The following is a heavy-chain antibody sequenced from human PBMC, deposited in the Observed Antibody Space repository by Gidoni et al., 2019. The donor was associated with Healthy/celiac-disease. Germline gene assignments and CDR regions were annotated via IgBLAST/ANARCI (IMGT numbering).Heavy chain of an antibody. V-gene: IGHV3-23*01. J-gene: IGHJ4*02. CDR3: VKTVAGLDYFDY. CDR2: ISGSGGST. Sequence: EVQRLESGGGLVQPGGSLRLSCAASGVTFSSYAMSWVRQAPGKGLEWVSAISGSGGSTYYADSVKGRFTISRDNSKNTLYLQMNSLRAEDTAVYYCVKTVAGLDYFDYWGQGTLVTVSS. D-gene: IGHD6-19*01. CDR1: GVTFSSYA.